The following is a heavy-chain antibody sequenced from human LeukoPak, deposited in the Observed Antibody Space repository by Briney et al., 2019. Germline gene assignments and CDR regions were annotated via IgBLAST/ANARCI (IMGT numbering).Heavy chain of an antibody. J-gene: IGHJ4*02. CDR3: AKDLFSGHSGIAADHGVDY. CDR1: GFTFSSYS. Sequence: GGSLRLSCAASGFTFSSYSMNWVRQAPGKGLEWVAVISYDGSNKYYADSVKGRFTISRDNSKNTLYLQMNSLRAEDTAVYYCAKDLFSGHSGIAADHGVDYWGQGTLVTVSS. CDR2: ISYDGSNK. D-gene: IGHD6-13*01. V-gene: IGHV3-30*18.